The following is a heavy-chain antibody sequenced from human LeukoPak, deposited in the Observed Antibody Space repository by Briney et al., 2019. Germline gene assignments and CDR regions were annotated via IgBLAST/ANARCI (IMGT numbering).Heavy chain of an antibody. V-gene: IGHV4-34*01. D-gene: IGHD6-19*01. CDR3: ARGLRNRQWLVSVRWFDP. CDR2: INHSGST. CDR1: GGSFSGYY. Sequence: SETLSLTCAVYGGSFSGYYWSWIRQPPGKGLEWIGEINHSGSTNYNPSLKSRVTISVDTSKNQFSLKLSSVTAADTAVYYCARGLRNRQWLVSVRWFDPWGQGTLVTVSS. J-gene: IGHJ5*02.